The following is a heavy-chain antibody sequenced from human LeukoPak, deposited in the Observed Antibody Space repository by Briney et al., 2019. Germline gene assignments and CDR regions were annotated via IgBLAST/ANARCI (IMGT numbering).Heavy chain of an antibody. J-gene: IGHJ4*02. D-gene: IGHD6-13*01. Sequence: SETLSLTCTVSGGSISSSSYYWGWIRQPPGKGLEWIGNIYYSGSTYYNPSLKSRVTISVDTSKNQFSLKLSSVTAADTAVYYCVTLSQYSSSWYYFDYWGQGTLVTVSS. CDR3: VTLSQYSSSWYYFDY. CDR2: IYYSGST. V-gene: IGHV4-39*01. CDR1: GGSISSSSYY.